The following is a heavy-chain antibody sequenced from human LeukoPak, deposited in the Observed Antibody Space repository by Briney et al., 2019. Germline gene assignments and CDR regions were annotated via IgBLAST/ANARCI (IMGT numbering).Heavy chain of an antibody. Sequence: PSETLSLTCTVSGYSISSGYYWGWIRQPPGKGLEWIGSIYHSGSTYYNPSLKSRVTISVDTSKNQFSLKLSSVTAADTAVYYCAREDRAYGMDVWGQGTTVTVSS. V-gene: IGHV4-38-2*02. J-gene: IGHJ6*02. CDR3: AREDRAYGMDV. D-gene: IGHD3-10*01. CDR2: IYHSGST. CDR1: GYSISSGYY.